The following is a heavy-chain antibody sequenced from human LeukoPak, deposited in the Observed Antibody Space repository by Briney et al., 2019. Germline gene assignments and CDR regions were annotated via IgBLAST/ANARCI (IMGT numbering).Heavy chain of an antibody. J-gene: IGHJ4*02. CDR1: GGSFSGYY. CDR2: INHSGST. D-gene: IGHD1-26*01. Sequence: SETLSLTCAVYGGSFSGYYWSWIRQPPGKGLEWIGEINHSGSTNYNPSLKSRVTISVDTSKNQFSLKLSSVTAADTAVYYCARARESREPHFDYWGQGTLVTVSS. V-gene: IGHV4-34*01. CDR3: ARARESREPHFDY.